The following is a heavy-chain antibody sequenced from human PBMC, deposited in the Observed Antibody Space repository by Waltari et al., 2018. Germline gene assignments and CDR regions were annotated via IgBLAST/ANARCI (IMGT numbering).Heavy chain of an antibody. CDR2: IYHIGST. D-gene: IGHD3-10*01. V-gene: IGHV4-30-2*01. CDR3: ARAGFSGSI. J-gene: IGHJ4*02. CDR1: GGSLDSGGYS. Sequence: QLQLRESGSGPVKPSETLYLTCAVSGGSLDSGGYSWSWIRQPPGKGLEWIGSIYHIGSTYYSPSFKSRVTISVDRSKNQFSLKLNSVTAADTAVYYCARAGFSGSIWGQGTLVTVSS.